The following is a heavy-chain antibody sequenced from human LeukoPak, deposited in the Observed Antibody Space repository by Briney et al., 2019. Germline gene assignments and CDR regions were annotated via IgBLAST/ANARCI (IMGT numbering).Heavy chain of an antibody. CDR2: MNPNSGNT. J-gene: IGHJ2*01. V-gene: IGHV1-8*03. CDR3: ARGREEGFDL. Sequence: ASVKVSCKASGYTFTNYDINWVRQATGQGLEWMGWMNPNSGNTGHAQKFQGRGTLTRNTSISTAYMELSSLRSEDTAVYYCARGREEGFDLWGRGTLVTVSS. CDR1: GYTFTNYD.